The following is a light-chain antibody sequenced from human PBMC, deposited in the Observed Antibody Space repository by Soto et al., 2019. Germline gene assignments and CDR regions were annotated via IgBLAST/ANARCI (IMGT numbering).Light chain of an antibody. CDR3: QQYGSSPC. CDR1: QGLSSY. J-gene: IGKJ3*01. V-gene: IGKV1-12*01. CDR2: AAS. Sequence: DIQMTQSPSSVSASVGDRVTITCRASQGLSSYLAWYQQKPGKAPKLLIYAASNLQSGVPSRFSGSGSGTDFTLTISSLQPEDFAVYYCQQYGSSPCFGPGTKVDIK.